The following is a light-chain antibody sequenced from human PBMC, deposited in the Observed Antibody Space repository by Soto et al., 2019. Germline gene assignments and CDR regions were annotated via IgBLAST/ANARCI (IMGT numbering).Light chain of an antibody. CDR2: EVS. Sequence: QSALTQPPSASGSPGQSVTISCTGTSSDVGGYNYVSWYQQHPGKAPKLMLYEVSKRPSGVPDRFSGSKSGNTASLTVSGLQAEDEADYYCSSYAGSNNFVVFGGGTKLTAL. V-gene: IGLV2-8*01. CDR1: SSDVGGYNY. CDR3: SSYAGSNNFVV. J-gene: IGLJ2*01.